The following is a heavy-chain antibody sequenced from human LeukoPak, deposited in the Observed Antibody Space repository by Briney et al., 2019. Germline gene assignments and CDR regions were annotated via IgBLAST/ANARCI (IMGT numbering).Heavy chain of an antibody. Sequence: QPGGSLRLSCAASGFTFSSYGMHWVRQAPGKGLEWVAFIRYDGSNKYYADSVKGRFTISRDNSKNTLYLQMNSLRAEDTAVYHCAKVPTSRIAAAGPVWGQGTLVTVSS. V-gene: IGHV3-30*02. D-gene: IGHD6-13*01. J-gene: IGHJ4*02. CDR3: AKVPTSRIAAAGPV. CDR2: IRYDGSNK. CDR1: GFTFSSYG.